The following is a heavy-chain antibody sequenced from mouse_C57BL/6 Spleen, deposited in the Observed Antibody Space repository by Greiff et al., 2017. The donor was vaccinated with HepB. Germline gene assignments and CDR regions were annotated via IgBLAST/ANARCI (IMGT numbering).Heavy chain of an antibody. J-gene: IGHJ2*01. V-gene: IGHV5-4*01. D-gene: IGHD2-3*01. CDR1: GFTFSSYA. Sequence: EVQRVESGGGLVKPGGSLKLSCAASGFTFSSYAMSWVRQTPEKRLEWVATISDGGSYTYYPDNVKGRFTISRDNAKNNLYLQMSHLKSEDTAMYYCARDRGGYYPYFDYWGQGTTLTVSS. CDR3: ARDRGGYYPYFDY. CDR2: ISDGGSYT.